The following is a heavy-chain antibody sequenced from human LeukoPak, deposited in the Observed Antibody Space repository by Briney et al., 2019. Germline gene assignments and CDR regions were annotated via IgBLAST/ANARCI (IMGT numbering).Heavy chain of an antibody. V-gene: IGHV4-59*12. CDR1: GGSISSYY. D-gene: IGHD6-13*01. Sequence: SETLSLTCTVSGGSISSYYWSWIRQPPGKGLEWIGYIYYSGSTNYNPSLKSRVTISVDTSKNQFSLRLSSVTAADTAVYYCAKDSTGYSSSWGIFDPWGQGTLVTVSS. CDR3: AKDSTGYSSSWGIFDP. J-gene: IGHJ5*02. CDR2: IYYSGST.